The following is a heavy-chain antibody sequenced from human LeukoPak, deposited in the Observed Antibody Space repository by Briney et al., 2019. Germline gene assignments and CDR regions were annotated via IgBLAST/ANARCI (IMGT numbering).Heavy chain of an antibody. J-gene: IGHJ4*02. CDR2: IIPIFGTA. D-gene: IGHD3-22*01. CDR3: ARGSYYDSSGYYYQHRHGYYFDY. V-gene: IGHV1-69*05. CDR1: GGTFSSYA. Sequence: ASVKISCKASGGTFSSYAISWVRQAPGQGLEWMGGIIPIFGTANYAQKFQGRVTITTDESTSTAYMELSSLRSEDTAVYYCARGSYYDSSGYYYQHRHGYYFDYWAREPWSPSPQ.